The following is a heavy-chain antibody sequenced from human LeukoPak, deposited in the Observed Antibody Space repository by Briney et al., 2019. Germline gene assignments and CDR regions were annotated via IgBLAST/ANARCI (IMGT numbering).Heavy chain of an antibody. CDR2: IGTAGDT. CDR3: ARVDDSSGSYDY. D-gene: IGHD3-22*01. J-gene: IGHJ4*02. Sequence: GGSLRLSCAASGFTFSSYDMHWVRQATGKGLEWVSAIGTAGDTYYPGSVKGRFTISRENAKTSLYLQMNSLRAGDTAVYYCARVDDSSGSYDYWGQGTLVTVSS. V-gene: IGHV3-13*01. CDR1: GFTFSSYD.